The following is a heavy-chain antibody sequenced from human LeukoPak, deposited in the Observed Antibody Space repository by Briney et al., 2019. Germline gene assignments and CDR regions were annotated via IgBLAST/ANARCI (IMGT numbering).Heavy chain of an antibody. V-gene: IGHV3-30*18. CDR2: ISYDGSNK. J-gene: IGHJ6*02. CDR1: GSTFRNYV. D-gene: IGHD2-2*01. CDR3: AKEKYQLPYYYYYGMDV. Sequence: GGSLRLSCAASGSTFRNYVIHWVRQAPGKGLEWVAVISYDGSNKYYADSVKGRFTISRDNSKNTLYLQMNSLRAEDTAVYYCAKEKYQLPYYYYYGMDVWGQGTTVTVSS.